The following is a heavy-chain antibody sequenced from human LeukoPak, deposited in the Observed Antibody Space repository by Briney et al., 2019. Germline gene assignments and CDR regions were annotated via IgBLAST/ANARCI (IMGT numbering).Heavy chain of an antibody. D-gene: IGHD3-3*01. CDR3: VVGRSGYRTGDY. J-gene: IGHJ4*02. CDR2: ISYDGSNK. CDR1: GFTFSSYA. Sequence: GGSLRLSCAASGFTFSSYAMGWVRQAPGKGLEWVAVISYDGSNKYYADSVKGRSTISRDNSKNTLYLQMNSLRAEDTAVYYCVVGRSGYRTGDYWGQGTLVTVSS. V-gene: IGHV3-30*04.